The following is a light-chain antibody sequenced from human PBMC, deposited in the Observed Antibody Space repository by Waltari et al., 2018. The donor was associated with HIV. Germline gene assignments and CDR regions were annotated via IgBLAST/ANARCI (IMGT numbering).Light chain of an antibody. CDR2: EVN. CDR1: SSDVGGYKH. Sequence: QSALTQPPSASGSPGQSVTIPCTATSSDVGGYKHVPWYQQHPGKAPKLMIDEVNKRPSGVPDRFSGSKSANTASLTVSGLQADDEADYYCNSYAGSNNWVFGGGTKLTVL. V-gene: IGLV2-8*01. J-gene: IGLJ3*02. CDR3: NSYAGSNNWV.